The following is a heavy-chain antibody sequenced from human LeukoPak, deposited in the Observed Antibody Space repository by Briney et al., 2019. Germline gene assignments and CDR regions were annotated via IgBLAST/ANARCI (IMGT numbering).Heavy chain of an antibody. J-gene: IGHJ4*02. CDR3: ARPIAVAGSGDY. Sequence: GGSLRLSCAASGFTFSSYSMNCVRQAPGKGVEGVSSISSSSSYIYYADSVKGRFTISRDNGKNSLSLQMNSLRAEDTAVYYCARPIAVAGSGDYWGQGTLVTVSS. V-gene: IGHV3-21*01. D-gene: IGHD6-19*01. CDR1: GFTFSSYS. CDR2: ISSSSSYI.